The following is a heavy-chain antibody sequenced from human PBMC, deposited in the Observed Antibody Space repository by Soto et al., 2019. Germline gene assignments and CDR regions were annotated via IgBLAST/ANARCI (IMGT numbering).Heavy chain of an antibody. CDR3: ATQTHYDGYWSYYFDY. J-gene: IGHJ4*02. V-gene: IGHV4-39*01. D-gene: IGHD3-22*01. Sequence: QLQLQESGPGLVKPSETLSLTCTVSGGSISSSSYYWGWIRQPPGKGLQWIGSIYYSGSTYYNPSLKSRLTISVDTSTNQFSLKLSSVTAADTALYYCATQTHYDGYWSYYFDYWGQGTLVTVSS. CDR2: IYYSGST. CDR1: GGSISSSSYY.